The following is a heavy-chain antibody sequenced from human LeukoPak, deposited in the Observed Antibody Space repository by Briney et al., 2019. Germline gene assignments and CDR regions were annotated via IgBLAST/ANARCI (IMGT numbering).Heavy chain of an antibody. D-gene: IGHD6-19*01. CDR2: IIPIFGTA. CDR3: ARDKYSSGWYGAGLTDAFDI. V-gene: IGHV1-69*13. Sequence: GASVKVSCKASGGTFSSYAISWVRQAPGQGLEWMGGIIPIFGTANYAQKFQGRVTITADESTSTAYMELSSLRSEDTAVYYCARDKYSSGWYGAGLTDAFDIWGQGTMVTVSS. J-gene: IGHJ3*02. CDR1: GGTFSSYA.